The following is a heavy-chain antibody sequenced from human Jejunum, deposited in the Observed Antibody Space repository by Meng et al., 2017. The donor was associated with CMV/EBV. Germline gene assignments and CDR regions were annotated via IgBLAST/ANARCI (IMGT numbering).Heavy chain of an antibody. CDR1: GFNFRTDP. Sequence: AYGFNFRTDPRAWDRQAPGKGLEWVSGITDSDGSTNYADSVKGQFTISRDNSKNTLYLQMDSLRAEDTAVYYCGKGRASSTNCFYYWGQGTLVTVSS. CDR3: GKGRASSTNCFYY. D-gene: IGHD2-2*01. CDR2: ITDSDGST. J-gene: IGHJ4*02. V-gene: IGHV3-23*01.